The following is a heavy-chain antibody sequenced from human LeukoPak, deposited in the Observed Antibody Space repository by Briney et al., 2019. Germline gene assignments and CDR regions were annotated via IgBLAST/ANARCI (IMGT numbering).Heavy chain of an antibody. CDR1: GGSISSGGYY. CDR2: IYYSGST. CDR3: ARARFGRHTNKGHFDY. V-gene: IGHV4-31*03. J-gene: IGHJ4*02. D-gene: IGHD3-10*01. Sequence: PSQTLFLTCTVSGGSISSGGYYWSWIRQHPGKGLEWIGYIYYSGSTYYNPSLKSRVTISVDTSKNQFSLKLSSVTAADTAVYYCARARFGRHTNKGHFDYWGQGTLVTVSS.